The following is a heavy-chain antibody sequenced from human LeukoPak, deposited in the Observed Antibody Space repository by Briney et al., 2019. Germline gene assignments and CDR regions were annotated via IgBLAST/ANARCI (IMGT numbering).Heavy chain of an antibody. D-gene: IGHD2-8*01. CDR1: GGSVSSYY. CDR2: IYYTGST. V-gene: IGHV4-59*02. CDR3: ARDQGEDCTNGVCSDAFDI. Sequence: SETLSLTCTVSGGSVSSYYWSWIRQPPGKGLEWVGYIYYTGSTNYNPSLKSRVTLSVDTSKNQFSLKLNSVTAADTAVYYCARDQGEDCTNGVCSDAFDIWGQGTMVTVSS. J-gene: IGHJ3*02.